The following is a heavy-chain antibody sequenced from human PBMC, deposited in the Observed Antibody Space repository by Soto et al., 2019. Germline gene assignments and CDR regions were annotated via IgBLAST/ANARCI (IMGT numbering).Heavy chain of an antibody. Sequence: QVQLVESGGGVVQPGRSLRLSCAASGFTFSSYGMHWVRQAPGKGLEWVAVIWYDGSNKYYADSVKGRFTISRDNSKNTLYLQMNSLRAEDTAVYYCARKVGPSDYGYYYYGMDVWGQGTTVTVSS. J-gene: IGHJ6*02. CDR3: ARKVGPSDYGYYYYGMDV. CDR2: IWYDGSNK. CDR1: GFTFSSYG. D-gene: IGHD4-17*01. V-gene: IGHV3-33*01.